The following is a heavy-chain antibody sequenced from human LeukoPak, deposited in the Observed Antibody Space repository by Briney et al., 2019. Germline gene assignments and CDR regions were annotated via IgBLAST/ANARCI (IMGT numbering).Heavy chain of an antibody. CDR3: ARSSEGRYYYDSSGFSYYYYYMDV. D-gene: IGHD3-22*01. CDR2: FYYSGST. J-gene: IGHJ6*03. Sequence: PSETLSLTCTVSGGSISSSYYWGWIRQPPGKGLEWIGNFYYSGSTYYNPSLKSRVTISVDTSKNQFSLKLSSVTAADTAVYYCARSSEGRYYYDSSGFSYYYYYMDVWGKGTTVTISS. V-gene: IGHV4-39*07. CDR1: GGSISSSYY.